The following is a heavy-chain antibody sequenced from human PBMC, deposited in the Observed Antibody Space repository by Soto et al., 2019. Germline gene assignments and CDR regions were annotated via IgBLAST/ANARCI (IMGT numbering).Heavy chain of an antibody. J-gene: IGHJ5*02. CDR3: ATNRRGYSGYDYKRWFDP. CDR1: GGTFSSYA. D-gene: IGHD5-12*01. Sequence: QEQLVQSGAEVKKPGSSVKVSCKASGGTFSSYAISWVRQAPGQGLEWMGGIIPIFGTANYAQKFQGRVTITADESTSTAYMELSSLRSEDTAVYYCATNRRGYSGYDYKRWFDPWGQGTLVTVSS. CDR2: IIPIFGTA. V-gene: IGHV1-69*01.